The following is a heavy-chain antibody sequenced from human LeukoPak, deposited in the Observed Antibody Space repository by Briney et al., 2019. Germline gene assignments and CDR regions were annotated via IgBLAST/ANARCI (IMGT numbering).Heavy chain of an antibody. V-gene: IGHV3-23*01. CDR3: AKSTKGYCSSTSCYLDY. CDR2: ISGSGGST. J-gene: IGHJ4*02. D-gene: IGHD2-2*01. Sequence: GGSLTLSCAASGFTFSRYAMSWVRHAPGKGLEWVSAISGSGGSTYYADSVKGRFTISRDNSKNTLYLEMNSLRAEDTAVYYCAKSTKGYCSSTSCYLDYWGQGTLVTVSS. CDR1: GFTFSRYA.